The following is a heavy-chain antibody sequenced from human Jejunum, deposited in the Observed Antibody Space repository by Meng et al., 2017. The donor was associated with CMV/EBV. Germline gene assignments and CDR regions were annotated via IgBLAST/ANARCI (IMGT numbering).Heavy chain of an antibody. CDR2: ISATGTYI. V-gene: IGHV3-21*06. D-gene: IGHD3-10*01. J-gene: IGHJ6*02. CDR1: EFSFSSQN. CDR3: ANQMPWNYYYGMEL. Sequence: SEFSFSSQNWNWVRQASGKGLEWVASISATGTYIYYADPMKGRFTISRDNAKNSLFLQMNSLRVEDTAVYYCANQMPWNYYYGMELWGQGTTVTVSS.